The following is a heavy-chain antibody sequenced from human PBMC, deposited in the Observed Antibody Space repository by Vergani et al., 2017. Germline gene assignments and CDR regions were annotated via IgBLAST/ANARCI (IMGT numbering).Heavy chain of an antibody. J-gene: IGHJ4*02. D-gene: IGHD4/OR15-4a*01. V-gene: IGHV3-30-3*01. CDR2: ISYDGSNK. CDR3: ARGRVLTGGSDY. Sequence: VDLVESGGGLAQPGGSLRLSCAASGFTFSSYAMHWVRQAPGKGLEWVAVISYDGSNKYYADSVKGRFTISRDNSKNTLYLQMNSLRAEDTAVYYCARGRVLTGGSDYWGQGTLVTVSS. CDR1: GFTFSSYA.